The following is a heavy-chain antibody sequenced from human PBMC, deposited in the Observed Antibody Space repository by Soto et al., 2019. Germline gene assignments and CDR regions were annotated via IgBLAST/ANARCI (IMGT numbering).Heavy chain of an antibody. CDR3: ARVSIAVAGIAYYFDY. CDR2: VSHDGSNK. CDR1: GFSFSSCA. Sequence: QVQLVESGGGVVQPGRSLRLSCAASGFSFSSCAMHWVRQAPGMGLEWVAVVSHDGSNKYYADSVKGRVIISRDNSINTVYLQMNSLRAEDTAVYYCARVSIAVAGIAYYFDYWGQGTLVTVSS. V-gene: IGHV3-30-3*01. D-gene: IGHD6-19*01. J-gene: IGHJ4*02.